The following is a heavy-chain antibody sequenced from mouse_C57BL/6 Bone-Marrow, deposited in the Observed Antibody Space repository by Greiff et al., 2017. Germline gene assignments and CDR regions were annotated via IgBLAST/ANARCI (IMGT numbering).Heavy chain of an antibody. V-gene: IGHV14-4*01. D-gene: IGHD1-1*01. Sequence: VQLQQSGAELVRPGASVKLSCTASGFNIKDDYMHWVKQRPEQGLEWIGWIDPENGDTEYASKFQGKATITADTSSNTAYLQLSSLTSEDTAVXYCTTDYGSPFAYWGQGTLVTVSA. CDR1: GFNIKDDY. J-gene: IGHJ3*01. CDR3: TTDYGSPFAY. CDR2: IDPENGDT.